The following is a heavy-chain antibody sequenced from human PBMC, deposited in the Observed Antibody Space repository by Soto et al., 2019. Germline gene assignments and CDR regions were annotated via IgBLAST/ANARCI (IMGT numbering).Heavy chain of an antibody. CDR2: IYTSGST. V-gene: IGHV4-4*07. D-gene: IGHD4-17*01. CDR3: ARIHDYGDSLSYYYGMDV. J-gene: IGHJ6*02. Sequence: QVQLQESGPGLVKPSETLSLTCTVSGGSISSYYWSWIRQPAGKGLEWIGRIYTSGSTNYNPSLKSRVTTSVDTSKNQFSLKLSSVTAADTAVYYWARIHDYGDSLSYYYGMDVWGQGTTVTVSS. CDR1: GGSISSYY.